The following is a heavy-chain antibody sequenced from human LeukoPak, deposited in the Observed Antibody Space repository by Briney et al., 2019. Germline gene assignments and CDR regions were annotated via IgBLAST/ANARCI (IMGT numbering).Heavy chain of an antibody. CDR2: IWYDGSNK. CDR1: GFTFSSYG. Sequence: GGSLRLSCAASGFTFSSYGMHWVRQAPGKGLEWVAVIWYDGSNKYYADSVKGRFTISRDNSKNTLYLQMNSLRDEDTAVYFCGRDFPPHASDIWGQGTMVTVSS. CDR3: GRDFPPHASDI. J-gene: IGHJ3*02. V-gene: IGHV3-33*01.